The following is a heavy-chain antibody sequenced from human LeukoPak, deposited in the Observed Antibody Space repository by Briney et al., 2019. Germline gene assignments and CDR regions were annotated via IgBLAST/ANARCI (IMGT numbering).Heavy chain of an antibody. D-gene: IGHD6-13*01. J-gene: IGHJ6*03. Sequence: GGSLRLSCAASGFTFDDYAMHWVRQAPGEGLEWVSGINWSGDRIGYADSVKGRFTISRDNAKKSLYLQMNSLRTEDTALYYCAKGGIHRGYYYYYMDVWGKGTTVTISS. CDR1: GFTFDDYA. V-gene: IGHV3-9*01. CDR2: INWSGDRI. CDR3: AKGGIHRGYYYYYMDV.